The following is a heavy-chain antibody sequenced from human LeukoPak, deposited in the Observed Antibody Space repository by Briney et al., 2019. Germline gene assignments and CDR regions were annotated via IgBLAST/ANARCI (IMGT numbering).Heavy chain of an antibody. V-gene: IGHV1-8*01. CDR1: GYTFTSYD. CDR2: MNPNSGNT. CDR3: ARVEEQLDNFDY. J-gene: IGHJ4*02. D-gene: IGHD6-13*01. Sequence: ASVKVSCKASGYTFTSYDINWVRQATGQGLEWMGWMNPNSGNTGYAQKFQGRVTMTRNTSISTAYMELSSLRSEDTAVYYCARVEEQLDNFDYWGQGTLVTVPS.